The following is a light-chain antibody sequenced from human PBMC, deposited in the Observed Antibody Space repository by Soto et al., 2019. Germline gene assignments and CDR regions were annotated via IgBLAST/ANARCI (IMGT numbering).Light chain of an antibody. J-gene: IGKJ1*01. CDR3: QQYNGYST. CDR1: QSISSW. CDR2: KAS. V-gene: IGKV1-5*03. Sequence: DIQMTQSPSTLSASVGDRVTITCRASQSISSWLAWYQQKPGKAPKLLIYKASSLESGVPSRFSGSGSETDFTLTISSLQPDDFATYYCQQYNGYSTFGQGTKVEIK.